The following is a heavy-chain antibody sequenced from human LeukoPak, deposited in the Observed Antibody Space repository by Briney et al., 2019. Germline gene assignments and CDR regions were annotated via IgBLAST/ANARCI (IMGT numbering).Heavy chain of an antibody. J-gene: IGHJ4*02. CDR1: GCTFTGYY. CDR2: SNPSGGST. V-gene: IGHV1-46*01. D-gene: IGHD3-3*01. CDR3: ARDSRITIFGVVRGNESDY. Sequence: ASVKVFCKASGCTFTGYYMHWVRQAPGRGLEWMGISNPSGGSTSYAQKFQGRVTMTRDMSTSTAYMELSSLRSEDTAVYYCARDSRITIFGVVRGNESDYWGQGTLVTVSS.